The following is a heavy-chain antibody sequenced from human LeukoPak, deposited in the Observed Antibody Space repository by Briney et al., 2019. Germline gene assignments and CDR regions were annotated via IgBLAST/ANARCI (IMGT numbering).Heavy chain of an antibody. D-gene: IGHD2-2*01. CDR2: IKSKTDGGTT. CDR3: TTQSSTSYYAFDI. Sequence: PGGSLRLSCAASGFTFSNAWMSWVRQAPGKGLEWVGRIKSKTDGGTTDYAAPVKGRFTISRDDSKNTLYLQMNSLKTEDTAVYYCTTQSSTSYYAFDIWGQGTMVTVSS. CDR1: GFTFSNAW. J-gene: IGHJ3*02. V-gene: IGHV3-15*01.